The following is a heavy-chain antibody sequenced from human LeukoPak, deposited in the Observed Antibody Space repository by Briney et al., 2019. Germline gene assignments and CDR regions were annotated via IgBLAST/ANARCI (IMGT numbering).Heavy chain of an antibody. Sequence: ASVKVSCKASGYTFTSYYMHWVRQAPGQGLEWMGIINPSGGSTSYAQKFQGRVTMTRDTSTSTVYMDLSNLRSEDTAVYYCAREGFGSGTNLEVGYFDYWGQGSLVTVSS. CDR3: AREGFGSGTNLEVGYFDY. CDR1: GYTFTSYY. V-gene: IGHV1-46*01. CDR2: INPSGGST. D-gene: IGHD3-10*01. J-gene: IGHJ4*02.